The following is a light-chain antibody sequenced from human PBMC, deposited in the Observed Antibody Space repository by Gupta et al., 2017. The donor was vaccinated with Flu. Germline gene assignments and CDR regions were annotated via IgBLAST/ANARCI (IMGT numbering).Light chain of an antibody. V-gene: IGLV3-21*02. CDR1: NIGSKS. J-gene: IGLJ1*01. CDR3: QVWDSRSNHYV. Sequence: SYVLTQPPSVSVAPGQTAWITYGANNIGSKSVHWYQQKPGQAPVLVVYDDTDRPSGIPERFSGSNSGNTATLTISRVEAGDEADYYCQVWDSRSNHYVFGTGTTVTVL. CDR2: DDT.